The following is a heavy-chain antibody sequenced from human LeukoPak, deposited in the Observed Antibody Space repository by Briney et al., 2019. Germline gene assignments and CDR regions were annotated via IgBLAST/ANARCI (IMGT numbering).Heavy chain of an antibody. Sequence: ASVKVSCKVSGYTLTELSMHWVRQPPGKGLEWMGGFDPEDGETIYAQKFQGRVTMTTDTSTSTTYMELRSLRSDDTAVYYCARAGATVTSHFDCWGQGTLVTVSS. D-gene: IGHD4-17*01. V-gene: IGHV1-24*01. CDR2: FDPEDGET. J-gene: IGHJ4*02. CDR1: GYTLTELS. CDR3: ARAGATVTSHFDC.